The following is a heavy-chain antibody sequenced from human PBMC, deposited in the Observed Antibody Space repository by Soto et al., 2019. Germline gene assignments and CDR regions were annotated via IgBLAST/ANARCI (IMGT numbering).Heavy chain of an antibody. V-gene: IGHV1-18*01. D-gene: IGHD2-15*01. CDR1: GYTFSDYY. CDR3: ARVSYGSGEPYGFDI. CDR2: IIPHNDNT. Sequence: ASVKVSCKASGYTFSDYYVTWVRQAPGHGLEWMGWIIPHNDNTNLAQKVKGRVILTTDPSSNTAFMELRSLTSDDTATYYCARVSYGSGEPYGFDIWGQGTMVTVSS. J-gene: IGHJ3*02.